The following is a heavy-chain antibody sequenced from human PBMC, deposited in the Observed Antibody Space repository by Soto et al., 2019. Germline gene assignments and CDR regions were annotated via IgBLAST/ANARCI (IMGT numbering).Heavy chain of an antibody. CDR3: ARDFRNYFKYYDYSGMDV. CDR2: IWYDGSNK. CDR1: GFTFSSYG. D-gene: IGHD4-4*01. J-gene: IGHJ6*02. Sequence: QVQLVESGGGVVQPGRSLRLSCAASGFTFSSYGMHWVRQAPGKGLEWVAVIWYDGSNKYYADSVKGRFTISRDNSKNTLYLQMNSLRAEDTAVYYCARDFRNYFKYYDYSGMDVWGQGTTVTVSS. V-gene: IGHV3-33*01.